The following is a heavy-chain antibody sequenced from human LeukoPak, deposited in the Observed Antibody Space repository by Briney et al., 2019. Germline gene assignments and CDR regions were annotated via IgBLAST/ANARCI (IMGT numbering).Heavy chain of an antibody. D-gene: IGHD1-7*01. CDR1: GFTFSSYA. CDR3: AKVPDNWNYSPI. V-gene: IGHV3-23*01. J-gene: IGHJ3*02. Sequence: PGGSLRLSCAASGFTFSSYAMSWVHQAPGKGLEWVSAISGSGGSTYYADSVKGRFTISRDNSKNTLYLQMNSLRAEDTAVYYCAKVPDNWNYSPIWGQGTMVTVSS. CDR2: ISGSGGST.